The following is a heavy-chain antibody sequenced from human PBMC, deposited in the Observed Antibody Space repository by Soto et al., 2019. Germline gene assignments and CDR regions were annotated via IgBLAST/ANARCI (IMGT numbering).Heavy chain of an antibody. V-gene: IGHV4-39*01. J-gene: IGHJ4*02. CDR2: VYYSAIT. CDR3: ARYPTDMVVWDY. D-gene: IGHD5-18*01. Sequence: SETLSDTCNGSGGSISRSSYYWGWIRQPPGKGLEWIGTVYYSAITYYNPSLKSRVTISVDTSKSQFSLKLGSVTAADTDVFFCARYPTDMVVWDYWGQGTLVTGS. CDR1: GGSISRSSYY.